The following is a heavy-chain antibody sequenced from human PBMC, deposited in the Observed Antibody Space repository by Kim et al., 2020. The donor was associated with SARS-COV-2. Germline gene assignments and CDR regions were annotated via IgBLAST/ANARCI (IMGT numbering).Heavy chain of an antibody. J-gene: IGHJ4*02. CDR1: GFTFSSYA. Sequence: GGSLRLSCAASGFTFSSYAMSWVRQAPGKGLEWVSAISGSGGSTYYADSVKGRFTISRDNSKNTLYLQMNSLRAEDTAVYYCAKDRLLGYYYDSSGTTIDYWGQGTLVTVSS. V-gene: IGHV3-23*01. D-gene: IGHD3-22*01. CDR3: AKDRLLGYYYDSSGTTIDY. CDR2: ISGSGGST.